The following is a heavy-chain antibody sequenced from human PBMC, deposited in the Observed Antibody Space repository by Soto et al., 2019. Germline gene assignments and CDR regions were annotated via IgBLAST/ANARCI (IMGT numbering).Heavy chain of an antibody. CDR1: GGSISSGGYY. V-gene: IGHV4-31*01. CDR3: ARWVSSSNSRPDYFDY. CDR2: IYSSGST. J-gene: IGHJ4*02. Sequence: QVQLQESGPGLVKPSQTLSLTCTVSGGSISSGGYYWSWIRQHPGKGLEWIGYIYSSGSTYYNPSLKSQVTVAVDTSKNQFSLKLSYVTSAETALYYCARWVSSSNSRPDYFDYWGQGTLVTVSS. D-gene: IGHD6-6*01.